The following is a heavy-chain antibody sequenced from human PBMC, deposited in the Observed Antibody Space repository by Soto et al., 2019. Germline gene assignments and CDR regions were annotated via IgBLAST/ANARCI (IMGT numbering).Heavy chain of an antibody. CDR3: ARGVGSGSYYNQYNWFDP. CDR1: GDTFSTYT. D-gene: IGHD3-10*01. Sequence: SVKVSCKASGDTFSTYTITWMRQAPGQGLEWMGGIIPRSATSNYAQKFQGRVTMTADESTNTAYMELRSLRSDDTAVYYCARGVGSGSYYNQYNWFDPWGQGTLVTVSS. V-gene: IGHV1-69*13. J-gene: IGHJ5*02. CDR2: IIPRSATS.